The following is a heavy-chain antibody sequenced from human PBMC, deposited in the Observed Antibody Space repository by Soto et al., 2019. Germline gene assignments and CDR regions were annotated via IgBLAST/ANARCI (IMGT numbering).Heavy chain of an antibody. V-gene: IGHV3-30-3*01. J-gene: IGHJ4*02. Sequence: QVQLVESGGGVVQPGRSLRLSCAASGFTFSSYAMHWVRQAPGKGVEWVAVISNGGSNKYYADSVQGRFTTSRDTSKNSLYLQMNSLSAEDTAVYFCASVGRRPSFDFWGQGTLLTVSS. CDR3: ASVGRRPSFDF. CDR1: GFTFSSYA. CDR2: ISNGGSNK.